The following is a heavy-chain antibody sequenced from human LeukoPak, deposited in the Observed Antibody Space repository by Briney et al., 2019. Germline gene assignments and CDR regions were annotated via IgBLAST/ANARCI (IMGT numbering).Heavy chain of an antibody. CDR1: GGTFSSYA. J-gene: IGHJ5*02. Sequence: SVKVSCKASGGTFSSYAISWVRQAPGQGLEWMGGIIPIFGTANYAQKFQGRVTITADESTSTAYMELSSLRSEDTAVHYCARGGFWSGYYSWFGPWGQGTLVTVSS. CDR2: IIPIFGTA. D-gene: IGHD3-3*01. V-gene: IGHV1-69*13. CDR3: ARGGFWSGYYSWFGP.